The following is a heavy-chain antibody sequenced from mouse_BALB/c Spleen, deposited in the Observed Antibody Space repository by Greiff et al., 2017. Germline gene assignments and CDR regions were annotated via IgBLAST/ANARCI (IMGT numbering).Heavy chain of an antibody. Sequence: EVQLQESGAELVKPGASVKLSCTASGFNIKDTYMHWVKQRPEQGLELIGRIDPANGNTKYDPKFQGKATITADTSSNTAYLQLSSLTSEDTAVYYCARGTFYAMDYWGQGTSVTVSS. V-gene: IGHV14-3*02. CDR3: ARGTFYAMDY. CDR1: GFNIKDTY. J-gene: IGHJ4*01. D-gene: IGHD3-3*01. CDR2: IDPANGNT.